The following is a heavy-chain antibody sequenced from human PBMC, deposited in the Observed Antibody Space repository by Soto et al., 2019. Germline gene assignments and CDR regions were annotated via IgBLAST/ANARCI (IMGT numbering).Heavy chain of an antibody. CDR1: GGSISSSNW. CDR2: ICHSGST. J-gene: IGHJ6*02. CDR3: ARSYSSSWYYYGIVV. V-gene: IGHV4-4*02. D-gene: IGHD6-13*01. Sequence: QVQLQESGPGLVKPSGTLSLTCAVSGGSISSSNWWSWVRQPPGKGLEWIGEICHSGSTSYNRSLKSRVTISVDKSKNQFSLKLSSVTAADTAVYYCARSYSSSWYYYGIVVWGQGTTVTVSS.